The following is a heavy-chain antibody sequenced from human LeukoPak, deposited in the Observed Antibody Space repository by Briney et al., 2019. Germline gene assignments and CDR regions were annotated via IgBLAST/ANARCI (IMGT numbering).Heavy chain of an antibody. CDR3: ARNVTAGFFDY. CDR2: IYPSWGI. D-gene: IGHD1-1*01. V-gene: IGHV4-38-2*01. J-gene: IGHJ4*02. Sequence: PSETLSLTCAVSGSSITSNYFWAWFRQPPGKGLEWIATIYPSWGIYFNPSLKSRVSISLDASNNQFFLKLASVTAADTAIYYCARNVTAGFFDYWGQGILITVSS. CDR1: GSSITSNYF.